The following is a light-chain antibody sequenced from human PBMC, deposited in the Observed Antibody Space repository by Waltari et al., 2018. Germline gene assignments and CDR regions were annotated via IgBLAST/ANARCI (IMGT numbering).Light chain of an antibody. CDR1: SGINVCTYR. Sequence: QAVLTQPSSLSASPGASASLTCTFLSGINVCTYRIYWYPQQPGSPPQYLLKYRSDSDKQQGSGVPSRFSGSKDASANAGILLITGLQPDDEADYYCMIWHSSAVVFGGGTKLTVL. CDR3: MIWHSSAVV. V-gene: IGLV5-45*02. J-gene: IGLJ2*01. CDR2: YRSDSDK.